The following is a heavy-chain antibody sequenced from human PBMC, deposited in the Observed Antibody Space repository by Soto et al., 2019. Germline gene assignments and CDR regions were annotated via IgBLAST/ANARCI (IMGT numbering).Heavy chain of an antibody. CDR1: GFTFSSYW. CDR3: VRDNRAMTD. V-gene: IGHV3-7*01. J-gene: IGHJ4*02. CDR2: IKQSGSDR. D-gene: IGHD2-21*02. Sequence: PGGSLRLSCAASGFTFSSYWMSWVRQAPGKGLEWVAHIKQSGSDRYYVDSVRGRFTISRDNAKNSLYLQMNSLRVEDTAVYYCVRDNRAMTDWGQGILVTVSS.